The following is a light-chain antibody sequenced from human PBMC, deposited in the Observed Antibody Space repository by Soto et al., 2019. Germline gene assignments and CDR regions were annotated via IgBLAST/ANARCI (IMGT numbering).Light chain of an antibody. J-gene: IGKJ2*01. CDR2: AAS. CDR3: QHNGSSPPRT. CDR1: QSLTTSY. Sequence: EIVLTQSPGTLSLSPGERSTLSCRASQSLTTSYLAWYQQKPGQDPRLLIYAASSRATGIPERYSGSVSGNYFSLTIRILEPEDFSVYYGQHNGSSPPRTFGQGTKLEIQ. V-gene: IGKV3-20*01.